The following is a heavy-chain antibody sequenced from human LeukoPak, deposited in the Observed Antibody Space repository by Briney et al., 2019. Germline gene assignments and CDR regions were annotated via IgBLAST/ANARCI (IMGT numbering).Heavy chain of an antibody. V-gene: IGHV3-9*03. J-gene: IGHJ4*02. D-gene: IGHD6-13*01. Sequence: GGSLRLSCAASGFTFDDYAMHWVRQAPGKGLEWVSGISWNSGSIGYADSVKGRFTISRENAKNSLNLQMNSLRAEDMALYYCSKSHLAAAGLGYFDYWGQGTLVTVSS. CDR1: GFTFDDYA. CDR3: SKSHLAAAGLGYFDY. CDR2: ISWNSGSI.